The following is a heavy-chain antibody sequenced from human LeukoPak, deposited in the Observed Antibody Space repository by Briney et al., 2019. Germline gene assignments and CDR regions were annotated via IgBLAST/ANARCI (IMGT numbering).Heavy chain of an antibody. Sequence: SETLSLICTVSHGSINNYYWSWIRQAPGKGLEWIGNIFHSGSPRYNPSLKSRVTMSVDTSKNQFSLKLSSVTAADTAVYYCARDGYSSSWYWFDPWGQGTLVTVSS. V-gene: IGHV4-59*12. CDR3: ARDGYSSSWYWFDP. CDR1: HGSINNYY. CDR2: IFHSGSP. J-gene: IGHJ5*02. D-gene: IGHD6-13*01.